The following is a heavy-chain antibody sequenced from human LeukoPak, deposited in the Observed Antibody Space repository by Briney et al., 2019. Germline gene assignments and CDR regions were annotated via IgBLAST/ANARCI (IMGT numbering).Heavy chain of an antibody. J-gene: IGHJ4*02. V-gene: IGHV1-8*02. Sequence: ASVKVSCTASGYTFTSYGISWVRQAPGQGLEWMGWMNPNSGNTGYAQKFQGRITMTRNTPISTAYMELSSLRSEDTAVYYCARGLGNDGIFDYWGQGTLVTVSS. CDR1: GYTFTSYG. CDR2: MNPNSGNT. CDR3: ARGLGNDGIFDY. D-gene: IGHD1-1*01.